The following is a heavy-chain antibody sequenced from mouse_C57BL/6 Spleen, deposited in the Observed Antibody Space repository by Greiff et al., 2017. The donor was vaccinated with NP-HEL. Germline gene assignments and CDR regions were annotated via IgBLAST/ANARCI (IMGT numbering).Heavy chain of an antibody. CDR2: IDPETGGT. Sequence: VQLQQSGAELVRPGASVTLSCKASGYTFTDYEMHWVKQTPVHGLEWIGAIDPETGGTAYNQKFKGKAILTADKSSSTAYMELRSLTSEDSAVYYCTRTYDGYYDYWGQGTSVTVSS. V-gene: IGHV1-15*01. J-gene: IGHJ4*01. CDR3: TRTYDGYYDY. D-gene: IGHD2-3*01. CDR1: GYTFTDYE.